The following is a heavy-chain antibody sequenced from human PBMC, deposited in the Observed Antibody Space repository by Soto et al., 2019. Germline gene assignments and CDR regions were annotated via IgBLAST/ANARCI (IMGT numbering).Heavy chain of an antibody. J-gene: IGHJ6*02. CDR3: TRLSEGAYYHYGMNV. Sequence: EEQVVESRGGLVQPGGSLKLSCAGSGFTFSDYAIHWVRQASGRGLEWVGRIKNKANDYATASAASLRGRFTVSRDDSTNTAYLHMNSLETDDTAIYYCTRLSEGAYYHYGMNVWGQGTTVTVSS. CDR1: GFTFSDYA. CDR2: IKNKANDYAT. V-gene: IGHV3-73*01. D-gene: IGHD1-26*01.